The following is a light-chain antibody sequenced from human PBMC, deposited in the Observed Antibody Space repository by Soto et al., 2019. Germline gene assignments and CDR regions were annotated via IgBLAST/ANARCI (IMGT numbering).Light chain of an antibody. J-gene: IGKJ1*01. Sequence: DVQVTQSPSSLSASIGDRVTITCRTSQSISDYVNWYQQKSGKAPKLLIYGASTLQSGVPSRFTGSGSGTDFTLTISSLQPEDFATYYCEQTYRSPQTFGQGTKVEVK. V-gene: IGKV1-39*01. CDR2: GAS. CDR1: QSISDY. CDR3: EQTYRSPQT.